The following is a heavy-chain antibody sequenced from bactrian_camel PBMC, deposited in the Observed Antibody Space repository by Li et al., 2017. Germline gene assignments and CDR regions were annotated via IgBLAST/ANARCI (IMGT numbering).Heavy chain of an antibody. CDR3: AADRWGYCSGAMAY. CDR2: IDMDGRT. D-gene: IGHD5*01. V-gene: IGHV3S9*01. Sequence: QVQLVESGGGSVQAGESLRLSCAVADYSFSRYWAWFRQAPGKEREGVASIDMDGRTTYLDSLKGRFTISKDNAKNTVYLRMNSLQPEDTAMYYCAADRWGYCSGAMAYWGQGTQVTVS. J-gene: IGHJ4*01. CDR1: DYSFSRY.